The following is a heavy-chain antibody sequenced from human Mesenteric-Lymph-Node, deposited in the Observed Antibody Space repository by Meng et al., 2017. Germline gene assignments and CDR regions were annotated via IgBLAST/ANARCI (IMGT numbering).Heavy chain of an antibody. CDR3: VRVLDTMVRGITYYVMDV. CDR1: GFTFSNYG. CDR2: IWYDGSNK. Sequence: GGSLRLSCAASGFTFSNYGMHWVRQAPGKGLEWVALIWYDGSNKYYADSVQGRFTVSRDNSKNTMNLQMNSLRAEDTAVYYCVRVLDTMVRGITYYVMDVWGQGTTVTVSS. J-gene: IGHJ6*02. V-gene: IGHV3-33*01. D-gene: IGHD3-10*01.